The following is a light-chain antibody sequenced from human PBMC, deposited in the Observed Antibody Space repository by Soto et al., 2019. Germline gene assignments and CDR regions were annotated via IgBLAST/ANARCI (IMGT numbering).Light chain of an antibody. CDR1: QSVTSN. Sequence: EIVMTQSPATLSVSPGERATLSCRASQSVTSNLAWYQQKPGQAPRLLIYGASTRATGIPDRFSGSGSGTEFTLTISSLQSEDFAVYYCQQHNNWPPWTFGQATKVEIK. CDR2: GAS. V-gene: IGKV3-15*01. CDR3: QQHNNWPPWT. J-gene: IGKJ1*01.